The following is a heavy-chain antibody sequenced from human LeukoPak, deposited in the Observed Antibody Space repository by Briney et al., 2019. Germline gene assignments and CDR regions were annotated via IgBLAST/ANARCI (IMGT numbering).Heavy chain of an antibody. D-gene: IGHD3-10*01. CDR2: INWKGGST. V-gene: IGHV3-20*04. CDR3: ARGYGSGSPRENAFDI. CDR1: GFTFDDYG. J-gene: IGHJ3*02. Sequence: PGGSLRLSCAASGFTFDDYGMSWVRQAPGKGLEWVSGINWKGGSTGYADSVKGRFTISRDNAKNSLYLQMNSLRAEDTALYYCARGYGSGSPRENAFDIWGQGTMVTVSS.